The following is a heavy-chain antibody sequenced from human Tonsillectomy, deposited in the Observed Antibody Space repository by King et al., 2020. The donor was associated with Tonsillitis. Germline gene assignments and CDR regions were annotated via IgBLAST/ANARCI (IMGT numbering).Heavy chain of an antibody. CDR2: ISFSGGT. D-gene: IGHD1-26*01. V-gene: IGHV4-39*01. CDR3: ARRTDLLSFDY. J-gene: IGHJ4*02. CDR1: DDSVSSNYYY. Sequence: QLQESGPGLVKPSETLSLTCSVSDDSVSSNYYYWGWIRQPPGKGLEWIGGISFSGGTDYNPSLNSRVSKSVDTSKNQFSLQLSSVTAADTAVYYCARRTDLLSFDYWGQGTLVTVSS.